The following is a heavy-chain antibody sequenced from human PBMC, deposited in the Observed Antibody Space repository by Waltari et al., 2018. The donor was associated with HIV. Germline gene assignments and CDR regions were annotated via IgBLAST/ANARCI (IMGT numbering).Heavy chain of an antibody. D-gene: IGHD2-8*01. V-gene: IGHV3-21*02. Sequence: EVQLVESGGGLVKPGGSLRLSCEASGFIFSDYSLNWVRQAPGKGLEWVSSIGSSGNYVYYADSVKGRITISRDNAKNSLYLQMNSLRAEDTAVYYCARIMANGYFDYWGQGTLVTVSS. CDR3: ARIMANGYFDY. CDR2: IGSSGNYV. J-gene: IGHJ4*02. CDR1: GFIFSDYS.